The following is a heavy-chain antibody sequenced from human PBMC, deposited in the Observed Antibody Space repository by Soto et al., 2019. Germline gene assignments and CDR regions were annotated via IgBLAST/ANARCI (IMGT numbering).Heavy chain of an antibody. CDR3: ARACDGWGYSSYFDY. J-gene: IGHJ4*02. D-gene: IGHD3-10*01. V-gene: IGHV4-39*01. CDR1: GGSISSSSYY. CDR2: IYYSGST. Sequence: QLQLQESGPGLVKPSETLSLTCTVSGGSISSSSYYWGWIRQPPGKGLEWIGSIYYSGSTYYNPSLKSRVTISVDTSKNQFSLKLSSVTAADTAVYYCARACDGWGYSSYFDYWGQGTLVTVSS.